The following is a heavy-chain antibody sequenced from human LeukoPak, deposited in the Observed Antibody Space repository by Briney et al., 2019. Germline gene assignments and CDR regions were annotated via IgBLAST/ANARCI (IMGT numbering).Heavy chain of an antibody. J-gene: IGHJ5*02. CDR3: AKDIPYSSSWYGGDWFDP. CDR2: ISWNSGSI. V-gene: IGHV3-9*01. Sequence: GGSLRLSCAASGFTFDDYAMHWVRQAPGKGLEWVSGISWNSGSIGYADSVKGRFTISRDNAKNSLYLQMNSLRAEDTAVYYCAKDIPYSSSWYGGDWFDPWGQGTLVTVSS. CDR1: GFTFDDYA. D-gene: IGHD6-13*01.